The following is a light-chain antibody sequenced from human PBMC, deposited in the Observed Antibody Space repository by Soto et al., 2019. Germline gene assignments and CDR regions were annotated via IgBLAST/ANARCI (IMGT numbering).Light chain of an antibody. CDR3: QQSYSTRWT. CDR1: QGISSY. J-gene: IGKJ1*01. CDR2: AAS. V-gene: IGKV1-39*01. Sequence: DIQKTQSPSSLSSSVGDTVTITCRASQGISSYLNWYQQKPGKAPKLLIYAASSLQSGVPSRFSGSGSGTDFTLTISSLQPEDFATYYCQQSYSTRWTFGQGTKVDIK.